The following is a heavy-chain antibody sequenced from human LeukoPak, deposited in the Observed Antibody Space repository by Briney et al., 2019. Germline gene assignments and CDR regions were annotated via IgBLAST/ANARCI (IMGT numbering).Heavy chain of an antibody. V-gene: IGHV1-69*06. D-gene: IGHD3-10*01. CDR3: ARDGRGSRSSWFDP. J-gene: IGHJ5*02. CDR1: GGTFSSYA. CDR2: IIPIFGTA. Sequence: SVKVSCKASGGTFSSYAISWVRQAPGQGLEWMGGIIPIFGTANYAQKFQGRVTITADKSTSTAYMELSSLKSEDTAVYYCARDGRGSRSSWFDPWGQGTLVIVSS.